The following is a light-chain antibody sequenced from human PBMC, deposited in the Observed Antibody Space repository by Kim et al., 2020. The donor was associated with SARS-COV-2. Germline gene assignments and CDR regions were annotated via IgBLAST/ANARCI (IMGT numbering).Light chain of an antibody. CDR2: GAS. CDR1: QSVSIN. V-gene: IGKV1-39*01. CDR3: QQTFSTQYS. J-gene: IGKJ2*03. Sequence: SESVVDRVTITCRATQSVSINLNWYQQRPGKAPRLLIYGASTLQSGVPSRFSGSGSGTGFTLTISSLQPEDFAIYYCQQTFSTQYSFGQGTKLEI.